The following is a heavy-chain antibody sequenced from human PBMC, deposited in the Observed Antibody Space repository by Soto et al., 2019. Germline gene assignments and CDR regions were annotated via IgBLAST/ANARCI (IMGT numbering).Heavy chain of an antibody. D-gene: IGHD2-2*01. Sequence: SVKVSCKASGNPLSSYSFTWVRQAPGKGFQLLGGIIPILGTTEYAQTFQGRVTITADESTTTVYMALSGLTSEDTAMYYCARGYQPMLPFDYWGQGTLVTVTS. CDR2: IIPILGTT. V-gene: IGHV1-69*13. CDR1: GNPLSSYS. CDR3: ARGYQPMLPFDY. J-gene: IGHJ4*02.